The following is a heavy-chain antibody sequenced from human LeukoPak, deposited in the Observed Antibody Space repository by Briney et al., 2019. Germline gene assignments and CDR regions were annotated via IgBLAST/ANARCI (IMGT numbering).Heavy chain of an antibody. J-gene: IGHJ5*02. CDR2: IYYSGST. CDR1: GGSISGSSYY. D-gene: IGHD6-13*01. CDR3: ARWPLWYSSSSGNWFDP. V-gene: IGHV4-39*01. Sequence: PSETLSLTCTVSGGSISGSSYYWGWIRQPPGKGLEWIGSIYYSGSTYYNPSLKSRVTISVDTSKNQFSLKLNSVTATDTAVYYCARWPLWYSSSSGNWFDPWGQGTLVTVSS.